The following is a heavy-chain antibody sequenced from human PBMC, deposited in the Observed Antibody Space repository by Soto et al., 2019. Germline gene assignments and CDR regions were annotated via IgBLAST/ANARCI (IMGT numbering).Heavy chain of an antibody. D-gene: IGHD6-13*01. J-gene: IGHJ6*02. CDR2: ISWDGGST. Sequence: GGSLRLSCAASGFTFDDYTMHWVRQAPGKGLEWVSLISWDGGSTYYADSVKGRFTISRDNSKNSLYLQMNSLRTEDTALYYCAKDSRRKYSSSWYPSPDYYYYGMDVWGQGTTVTVSS. CDR1: GFTFDDYT. V-gene: IGHV3-43*01. CDR3: AKDSRRKYSSSWYPSPDYYYYGMDV.